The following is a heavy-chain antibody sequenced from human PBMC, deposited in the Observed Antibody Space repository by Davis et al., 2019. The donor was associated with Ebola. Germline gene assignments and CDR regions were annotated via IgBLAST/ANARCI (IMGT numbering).Heavy chain of an antibody. CDR2: ISSSGSTI. D-gene: IGHD2-2*01. J-gene: IGHJ6*02. CDR3: ARGRGLPAAEFYYYYGMDF. V-gene: IGHV3-48*03. CDR1: GFTFSSYE. Sequence: GESLKISCAASGFTFSSYEMNWVRQAPGKGLEWVSYISSSGSTIYYADSVKGRFTISRDNAKNSLYLQMNSLRAEDTAVYYCARGRGLPAAEFYYYYGMDFWGQGTTVTVSS.